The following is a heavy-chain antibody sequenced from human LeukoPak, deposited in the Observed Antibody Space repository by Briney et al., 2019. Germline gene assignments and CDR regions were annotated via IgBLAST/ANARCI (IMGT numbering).Heavy chain of an antibody. CDR1: GFTFDDYA. CDR3: AKERLWGSYRTNGIDY. D-gene: IGHD3-16*02. CDR2: ISGDGGST. V-gene: IGHV3-43*02. Sequence: PGGSLRLSCAASGFTFDDYAMHWVRQAPGKGLEWGSLISGDGGSTYYADSVKGRFTISRDNSKNSLYLQMNSLRTEDTALYYCAKERLWGSYRTNGIDYWGQGTLVTVSS. J-gene: IGHJ4*02.